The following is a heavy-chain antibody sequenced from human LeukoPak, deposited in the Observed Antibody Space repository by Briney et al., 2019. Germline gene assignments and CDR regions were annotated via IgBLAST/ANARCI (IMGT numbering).Heavy chain of an antibody. Sequence: ASVKLSCKASGGTFSSYAISWVRQAPGQGLEWMGGIIPIFGTANYAQKFQGRVTITADESTSTAYMELSSLRAEDTAVYYCAKIRYGDFYGMDVWGQGTTVTVSS. CDR2: IIPIFGTA. J-gene: IGHJ6*02. CDR1: GGTFSSYA. V-gene: IGHV1-69*13. D-gene: IGHD4-17*01. CDR3: AKIRYGDFYGMDV.